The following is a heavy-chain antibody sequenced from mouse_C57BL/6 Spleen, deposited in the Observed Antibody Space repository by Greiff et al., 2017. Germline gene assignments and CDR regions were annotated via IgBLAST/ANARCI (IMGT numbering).Heavy chain of an antibody. J-gene: IGHJ4*01. CDR2: IDPSDSET. Sequence: QVQLQQSGAELVRPVSSVKLSCKASGYTFTSYWMHWVKQRPIQGLEWIGNIDPSDSETHYNQKFKDKATLTVDKSSSTAYMQLSSLTSEDSAVYYCASGYGSSPYAMDYWGQGTSVTVSS. D-gene: IGHD1-1*01. CDR1: GYTFTSYW. CDR3: ASGYGSSPYAMDY. V-gene: IGHV1-52*01.